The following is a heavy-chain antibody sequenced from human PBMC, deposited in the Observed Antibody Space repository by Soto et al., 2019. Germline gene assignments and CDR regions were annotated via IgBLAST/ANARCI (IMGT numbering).Heavy chain of an antibody. J-gene: IGHJ5*02. Sequence: QVQLQESGPGLVKPSQTLSLTCTVSGGSISSGGYYWSWIRQHPRKGLEWIGYIYYSGSTYYNPSLKSRVTISVDTSKNQFSLKLSSVTAADTAVYYCARDQNKVGATNNWFDPWGQGTLVTVSS. CDR2: IYYSGST. V-gene: IGHV4-31*03. CDR1: GGSISSGGYY. D-gene: IGHD1-26*01. CDR3: ARDQNKVGATNNWFDP.